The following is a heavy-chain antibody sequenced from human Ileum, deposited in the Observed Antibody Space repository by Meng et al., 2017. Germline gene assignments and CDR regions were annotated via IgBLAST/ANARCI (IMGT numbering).Heavy chain of an antibody. J-gene: IGHJ5*02. CDR2: IYHSGVT. Sequence: QVRRQEPGPGLVKPSQTLSLTCTVSGGSISGGHYFWSWIRQHPEKGLEWIGYIYHSGVTYYSPSLKSRLTISVDTSKNQFSLKLSSVTAADTAIYYCARGVVTYYDSSTLTWFDPWGQGALVTVSS. CDR3: ARGVVTYYDSSTLTWFDP. D-gene: IGHD3-22*01. V-gene: IGHV4-31*03. CDR1: GGSISGGHYF.